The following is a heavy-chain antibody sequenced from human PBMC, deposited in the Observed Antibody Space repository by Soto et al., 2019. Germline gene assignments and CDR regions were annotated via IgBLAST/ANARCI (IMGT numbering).Heavy chain of an antibody. CDR3: ALEFPVX. CDR1: GFTFSDGG. V-gene: IGHV3-15*01. J-gene: IGHJ4*02. D-gene: IGHD2-8*01. Sequence: GGSLRLSFAASGFTFSDGGMSWVRQAPGKGLEWVGRIKSKTDGGTTDYAAPVKGRFTISRDDSKNTLYMQMNSVKTDDTDGSYCALEFPVXWGRGTLVTVSX. CDR2: IKSKTDGGTT.